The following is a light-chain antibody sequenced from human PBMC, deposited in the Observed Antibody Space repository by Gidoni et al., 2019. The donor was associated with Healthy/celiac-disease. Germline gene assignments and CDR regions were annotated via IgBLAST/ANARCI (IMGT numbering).Light chain of an antibody. Sequence: EIVLTQSPATLSLSPGERATRSCRASQSVSSYLAWYQQKPGQAPRLLIYDASNRATGIPARFSGSGSGTDFTLTISSLEPEDFAVYYCQKRSNWLTFGGGTKVEIK. V-gene: IGKV3-11*01. J-gene: IGKJ4*01. CDR2: DAS. CDR1: QSVSSY. CDR3: QKRSNWLT.